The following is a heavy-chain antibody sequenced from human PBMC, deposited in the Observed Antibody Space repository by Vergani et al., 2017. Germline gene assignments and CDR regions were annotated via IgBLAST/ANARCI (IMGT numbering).Heavy chain of an antibody. D-gene: IGHD6-13*01. CDR1: GGSISSGSYY. J-gene: IGHJ5*02. CDR3: ARSSLSSTYNWFDP. V-gene: IGHV4-61*02. Sequence: QVQLQESGPGLVKPSQTLSLTCTVSGGSISSGSYYWSWIRQPAGKGLEWIGRIYTNGSTNYNPSLKSRVTISVDTSKNQFSLKLSSVTAADTAVYYCARSSLSSTYNWFDPWGQGTLVTVSS. CDR2: IYTNGST.